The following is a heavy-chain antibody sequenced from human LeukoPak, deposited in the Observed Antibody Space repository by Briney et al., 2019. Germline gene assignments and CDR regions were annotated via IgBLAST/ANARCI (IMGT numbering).Heavy chain of an antibody. CDR3: ARVLPRTGGATRLRRPELNWFDP. D-gene: IGHD1-26*01. CDR1: GGAFSGYY. V-gene: IGHV4-34*01. J-gene: IGHJ5*02. CDR2: INHSGST. Sequence: PSETLSLTCAVYGGAFSGYYWSWIRQPPGKGLEWIGEINHSGSTNYNPSLKSRVTISVDTPKNQFSLKLSSVTAADTAVYYCARVLPRTGGATRLRRPELNWFDPWGQGTLVTVSS.